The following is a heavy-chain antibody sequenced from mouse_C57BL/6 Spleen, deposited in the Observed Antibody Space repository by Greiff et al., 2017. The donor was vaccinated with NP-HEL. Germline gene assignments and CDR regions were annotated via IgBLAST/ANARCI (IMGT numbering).Heavy chain of an antibody. J-gene: IGHJ1*03. Sequence: EVKLVESGGGLVKPGGSLKLSCAASGFTFSDYGMHWVRQAPEKGLEWVAYIRSGSSTIYYADTVKGRFTISRDNAKNTLFLQMTSLRSEDTAMYYCARTLYYGNYNWYFDVWGTGTTVTVSS. CDR1: GFTFSDYG. CDR2: IRSGSSTI. V-gene: IGHV5-17*01. CDR3: ARTLYYGNYNWYFDV. D-gene: IGHD2-1*01.